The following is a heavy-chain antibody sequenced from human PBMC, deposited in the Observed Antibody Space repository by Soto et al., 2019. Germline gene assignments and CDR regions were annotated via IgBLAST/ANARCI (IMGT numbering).Heavy chain of an antibody. Sequence: GGSLRLSCAASGFTFSSYAMHWVRQAPGKGLEWVAVISYDGSNKYYADSVKGRFTISRDNSKNTLYLQMNSLRAEDTAVYYCASPSPALGGYHFLTPFSGDAFDIWGEGTMVTVSS. CDR3: ASPSPALGGYHFLTPFSGDAFDI. CDR2: ISYDGSNK. V-gene: IGHV3-30-3*01. J-gene: IGHJ3*02. CDR1: GFTFSSYA. D-gene: IGHD5-12*01.